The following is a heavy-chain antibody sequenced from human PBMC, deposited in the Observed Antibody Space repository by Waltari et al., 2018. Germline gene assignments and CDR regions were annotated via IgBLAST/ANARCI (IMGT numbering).Heavy chain of an antibody. Sequence: EVQLLESGGRFLQPGGSLRLSCAASGFTFRSHVMSWVRLAPGAGLEWISSSSGSGDDTYYAVSVKGRFTISRDDSKNTVFLLINSLRAEDTAVYYCARVRRILTDFDAFDIWGQGTMVTVSS. D-gene: IGHD3-9*01. CDR3: ARVRRILTDFDAFDI. CDR1: GFTFRSHV. J-gene: IGHJ3*02. V-gene: IGHV3-23*01. CDR2: SSGSGDDT.